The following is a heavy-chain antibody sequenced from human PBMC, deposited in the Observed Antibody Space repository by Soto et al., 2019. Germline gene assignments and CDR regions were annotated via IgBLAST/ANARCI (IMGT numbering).Heavy chain of an antibody. Sequence: PGGSLRLSCAASGFTFSSYGMHVVRQAPGKGLEWVAVISCDGSNKYYADAVKGRFTISRDNSKNTLYLQMNSLRAEDTAVYYCAKEYFAIFGVVDGMDVWGQGTTVTVSS. J-gene: IGHJ6*02. CDR3: AKEYFAIFGVVDGMDV. D-gene: IGHD3-3*01. CDR1: GFTFSSYG. CDR2: ISCDGSNK. V-gene: IGHV3-30*18.